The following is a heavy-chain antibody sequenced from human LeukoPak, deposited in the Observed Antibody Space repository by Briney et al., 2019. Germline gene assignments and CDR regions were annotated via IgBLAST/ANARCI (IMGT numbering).Heavy chain of an antibody. Sequence: PSETLSLTCTVSGGSISSYYWSWIRQPPGKGLEWIGYIYYSGSTNYNPSLKSRVTTSVDTSKNQFSLKLSSVTAADTAVYYCARGAVAGWVANWFDPWGQGTLVTVSS. D-gene: IGHD6-19*01. V-gene: IGHV4-59*01. J-gene: IGHJ5*02. CDR1: GGSISSYY. CDR2: IYYSGST. CDR3: ARGAVAGWVANWFDP.